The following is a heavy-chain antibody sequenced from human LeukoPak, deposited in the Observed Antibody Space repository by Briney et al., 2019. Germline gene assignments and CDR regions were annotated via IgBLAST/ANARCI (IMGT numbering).Heavy chain of an antibody. CDR2: INAGNGNT. CDR1: GYSFTSYV. D-gene: IGHD3-22*01. Sequence: ASVKASCKASGYSFTSYVMHWVRQAPGQRLEWMGWINAGNGNTKYSQEFQGRVTMTRDTSISTAYMELSRLRSDDTAVYYCARQPGGDNYDSSGIEAFDIWGQGTMVTVSS. J-gene: IGHJ3*02. V-gene: IGHV1-3*01. CDR3: ARQPGGDNYDSSGIEAFDI.